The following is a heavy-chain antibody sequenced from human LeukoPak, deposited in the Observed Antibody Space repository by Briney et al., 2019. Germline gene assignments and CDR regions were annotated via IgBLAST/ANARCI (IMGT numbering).Heavy chain of an antibody. CDR2: IYYSGST. CDR1: GGSISSYY. J-gene: IGHJ4*02. D-gene: IGHD3-22*01. V-gene: IGHV4-59*08. CDR3: ARHYYDSSGYYPPGFDY. Sequence: SETLSLTCTVSGGSISSYYWSWIRQPPGKGLEGIGYIYYSGSTNYNPSLKSRVTISVDTSKNQFSLKLSSVTAADTAVYYCARHYYDSSGYYPPGFDYWGQGTLVTVSS.